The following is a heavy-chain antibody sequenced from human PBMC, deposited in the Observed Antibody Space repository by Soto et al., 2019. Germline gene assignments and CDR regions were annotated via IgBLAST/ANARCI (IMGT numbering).Heavy chain of an antibody. V-gene: IGHV3-23*01. J-gene: IGHJ3*02. Sequence: EVQLLESGGGLVQPGGSLRLSCAASGFTFISYAMSWVRQAPGKGLEWVSAISGSGGSTYYADSVKGRFTISRDNSKNTGYLQMNSLRAEDTAVYYCAKGGPRGYDSIWCSYRPNDAFEIWGQGTMVTDSS. D-gene: IGHD3-16*02. CDR1: GFTFISYA. CDR3: AKGGPRGYDSIWCSYRPNDAFEI. CDR2: ISGSGGST.